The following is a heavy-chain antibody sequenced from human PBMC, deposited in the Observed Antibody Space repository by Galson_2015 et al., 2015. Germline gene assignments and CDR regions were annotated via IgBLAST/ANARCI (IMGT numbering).Heavy chain of an antibody. V-gene: IGHV3-48*02. D-gene: IGHD3-10*01. Sequence: SLRLSCAASGFTFSTHSMNWVRQAPGKGLEWVSYISSSGDTIYYADSVKGRFTVSRDIAKNSLYLQMNSLRDEDTAIYYCVSPVGWFGELGNYWGQGTLVTVSS. CDR1: GFTFSTHS. J-gene: IGHJ4*02. CDR3: VSPVGWFGELGNY. CDR2: ISSSGDTI.